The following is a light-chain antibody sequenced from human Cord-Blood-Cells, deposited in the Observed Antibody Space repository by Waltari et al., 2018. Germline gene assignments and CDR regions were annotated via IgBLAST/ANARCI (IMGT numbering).Light chain of an antibody. J-gene: IGLJ2*01. Sequence: QSALTQPASVSGSPGQSITISCTGTSSDVGGYNYVSWYQQHPDKAPKLMIYDVSNRPSGVSNRFSGSNSVNTASLTISRLQAEDEADYYCSTYTSSSTLVFGGGTKLTVL. CDR3: STYTSSSTLV. CDR2: DVS. V-gene: IGLV2-14*01. CDR1: SSDVGGYNY.